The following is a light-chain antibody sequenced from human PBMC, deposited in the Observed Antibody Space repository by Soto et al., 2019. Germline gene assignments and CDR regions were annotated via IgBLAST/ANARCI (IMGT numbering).Light chain of an antibody. CDR1: TNDIGRYNY. CDR2: EVF. CDR3: SSYTSSTTVV. Sequence: QSALTQPASVSGSPGQSITISCTGSTNDIGRYNYVSWYQQHPAKAPKLLIYEVFNRPSGISNRFSGSKSDNTASLTISGLQAGDEGHYYCSSYTSSTTVVFGGGTQLTVL. V-gene: IGLV2-14*01. J-gene: IGLJ2*01.